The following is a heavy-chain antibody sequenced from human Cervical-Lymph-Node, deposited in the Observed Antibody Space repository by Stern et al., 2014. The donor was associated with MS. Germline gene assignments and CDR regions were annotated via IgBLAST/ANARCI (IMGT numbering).Heavy chain of an antibody. Sequence: VQLVHSGGGLVKPGGSLRLSCAASGFSFSSYSMNLVCQAPGTGLELVASISRGGSYIYYADSLKVRFTISRDNAKNSLYLQMNSLRTEDTAVYYCAKGRGGNYRYYFDYWGQGTLVTVSS. CDR3: AKGRGGNYRYYFDY. CDR2: ISRGGSYI. V-gene: IGHV3-21*01. J-gene: IGHJ4*02. CDR1: GFSFSSYS. D-gene: IGHD4-23*01.